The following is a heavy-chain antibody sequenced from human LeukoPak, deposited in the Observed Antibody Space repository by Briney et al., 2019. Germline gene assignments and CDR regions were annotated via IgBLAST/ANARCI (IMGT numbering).Heavy chain of an antibody. J-gene: IGHJ4*02. V-gene: IGHV1-69*05. CDR3: ARDRIAAAVPVY. Sequence: HWASVKVSCKASGGTFSSYAISWVRQAPGQGLEWMGGIIPIFGTANYAQKFQGRVTITTDESTSTAYMELSSLRSEDTAVYYCARDRIAAAVPVYWGQGTLVTVSS. D-gene: IGHD6-13*01. CDR2: IIPIFGTA. CDR1: GGTFSSYA.